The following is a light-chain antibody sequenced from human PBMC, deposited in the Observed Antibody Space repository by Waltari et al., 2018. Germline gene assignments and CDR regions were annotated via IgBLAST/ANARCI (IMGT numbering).Light chain of an antibody. CDR1: YGNVGIFAL. CDR3: CSYASSSPRLI. J-gene: IGLJ2*01. CDR2: EVL. Sequence: QSALTQPASVSGSLGQSISIPCSGSYGNVGIFALASWYHQRPGEAPKLLIYEVLKRPSGVSNRFSGSKSGNAASLTISALQPEDEGTYYCCSYASSSPRLIFGGGTELTVL. V-gene: IGLV2-23*02.